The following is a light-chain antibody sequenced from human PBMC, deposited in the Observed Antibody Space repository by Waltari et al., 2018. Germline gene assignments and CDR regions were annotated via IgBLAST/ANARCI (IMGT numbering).Light chain of an antibody. CDR3: SSYGGSNNHVI. J-gene: IGLJ2*01. CDR2: EVT. V-gene: IGLV2-8*01. CDR1: SGDFGPYNY. Sequence: SALHQPPSASGSPGQSVTIPCPGTSGDFGPYNYVSWYQQHPGKAPKLIIYEVTKRPSGVPDRFSASKSANTASLTVPGLQTEDEADYYCSSYGGSNNHVIFGGGTKLTVL.